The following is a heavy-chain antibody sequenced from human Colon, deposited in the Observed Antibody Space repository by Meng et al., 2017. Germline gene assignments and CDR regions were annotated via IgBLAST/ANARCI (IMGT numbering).Heavy chain of an antibody. D-gene: IGHD3-22*01. V-gene: IGHV6-1*01. Sequence: QVRLPQSGPGLVNPSQTLSLTCASPRDMVSSNSATWNWIRQSPSRGLEWLGRTYYRSNWYNDYAVSVKSRITINPDTSKNQFSLHLNSVTPEDTAVYYCARDSSSSAYSPFDYWGQGTLVTVSS. CDR3: ARDSSSSAYSPFDY. CDR1: RDMVSSNSAT. J-gene: IGHJ4*02. CDR2: TYYRSNWYN.